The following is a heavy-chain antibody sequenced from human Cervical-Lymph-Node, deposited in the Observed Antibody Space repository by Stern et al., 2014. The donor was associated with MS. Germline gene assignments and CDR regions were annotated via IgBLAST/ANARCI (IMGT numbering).Heavy chain of an antibody. Sequence: VQLLESGAEVKKPDSSVKISCKASGGTFNKSAISWVRQAPGHGLEWIGGIIPIFGTPNYAPDFRGRVTISADESTSTAYMDLSSLRSDDTAIYYCASSWEHSANWVNYYGMAVWGQGTTVTVSS. CDR3: ASSWEHSANWVNYYGMAV. CDR2: IIPIFGTP. D-gene: IGHD1-1*01. CDR1: GGTFNKSA. J-gene: IGHJ6*02. V-gene: IGHV1-69*01.